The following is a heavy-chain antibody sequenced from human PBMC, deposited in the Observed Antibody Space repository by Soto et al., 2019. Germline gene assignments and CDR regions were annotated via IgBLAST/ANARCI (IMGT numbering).Heavy chain of an antibody. Sequence: QVQLQQSGPGLVKPSQTLSLTCAISGDSVSSNSAAWNWIRQSPSRGLEWLGRTYYRSKWYNDYDVYVKRRITINPDTTKNQFAPQLNSVTPEDKAVYYSARDKRIQLWFDWAFDIWGQGTMVTVSS. V-gene: IGHV6-1*01. CDR1: GDSVSSNSAA. CDR3: ARDKRIQLWFDWAFDI. CDR2: TYYRSKWYN. J-gene: IGHJ3*02. D-gene: IGHD5-18*01.